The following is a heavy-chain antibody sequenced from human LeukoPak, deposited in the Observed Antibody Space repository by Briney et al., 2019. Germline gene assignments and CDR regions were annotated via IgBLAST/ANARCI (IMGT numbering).Heavy chain of an antibody. CDR3: ARALYSSSWYGTRGGIYYFDY. Sequence: SETLSLTCAVYGGSFSGYYWSWIRQPPGKGLEWIGEINHSGSTNYNPSPKSRVTISVDTSKNQFSLKLSSVTAADTAVYYCARALYSSSWYGTRGGIYYFDYWGQGTLVTVSS. D-gene: IGHD6-13*01. CDR2: INHSGST. V-gene: IGHV4-34*01. CDR1: GGSFSGYY. J-gene: IGHJ4*02.